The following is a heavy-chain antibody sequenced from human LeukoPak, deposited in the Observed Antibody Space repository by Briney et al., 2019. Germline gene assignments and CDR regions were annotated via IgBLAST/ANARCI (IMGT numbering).Heavy chain of an antibody. J-gene: IGHJ3*02. CDR2: INHSGST. CDR3: AGLGATSAFDI. Sequence: SETLSLTCAVHGGSFSGYYWSWIRQPPGKGLERIGEINHSGSTNYNPSLKSRVTISVDTSKNQFSLKLSSVTAADTAVYYCAGLGATSAFDIWGQGTMVTVSS. CDR1: GGSFSGYY. D-gene: IGHD1-26*01. V-gene: IGHV4-34*01.